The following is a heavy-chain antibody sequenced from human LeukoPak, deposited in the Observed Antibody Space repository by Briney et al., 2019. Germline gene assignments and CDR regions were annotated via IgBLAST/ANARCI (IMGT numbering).Heavy chain of an antibody. CDR3: AREEAWDGYNHSRLGDY. CDR1: GGSFSGYY. CDR2: INHSGST. V-gene: IGHV4-34*01. J-gene: IGHJ4*02. D-gene: IGHD5-24*01. Sequence: SETLSLTCAVYGGSFSGYYWSWIRQPPGKGLEWIGEINHSGSTNYNPSLKSRVTISVDTSKNQFSLKLSSVTAADTAVYYCAREEAWDGYNHSRLGDYWGQGTLVTVSS.